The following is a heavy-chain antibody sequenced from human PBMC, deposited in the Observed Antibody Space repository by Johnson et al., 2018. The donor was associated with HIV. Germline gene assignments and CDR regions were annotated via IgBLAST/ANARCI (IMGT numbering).Heavy chain of an antibody. CDR3: ARERPGSGYDWGDAFDI. V-gene: IGHV3-30*04. Sequence: QMQLVESGGGVVQPGRSLRLSCAASVFTFSSYAMHWVRQAPGKGLEWVAVISYDGSNKYYADSVKGRFTISRDNSKNTLYLQMNSLRAEDTAVYYCARERPGSGYDWGDAFDIWGQGTTVIVSS. D-gene: IGHD5-12*01. J-gene: IGHJ3*02. CDR1: VFTFSSYA. CDR2: ISYDGSNK.